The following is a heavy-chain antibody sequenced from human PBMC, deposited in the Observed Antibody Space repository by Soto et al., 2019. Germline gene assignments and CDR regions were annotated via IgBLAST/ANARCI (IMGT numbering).Heavy chain of an antibody. D-gene: IGHD4-17*01. V-gene: IGHV3-53*01. CDR2: IYSGGST. CDR3: ARDYPDYGGRFDP. Sequence: PGGSLRLSCAASGFTVSSNYMSWVRQAPGKGLEWVSVIYSGGSTYYADSVKGRFTISRDNSKNTLYLQMNSLSAEDTAVYYCARDYPDYGGRFDPWGQGTMVTVYS. J-gene: IGHJ5*02. CDR1: GFTVSSNY.